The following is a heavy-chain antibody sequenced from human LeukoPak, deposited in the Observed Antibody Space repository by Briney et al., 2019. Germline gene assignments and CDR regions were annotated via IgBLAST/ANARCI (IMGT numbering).Heavy chain of an antibody. CDR1: GGSISSSNW. D-gene: IGHD6-13*01. V-gene: IGHV4-4*02. Sequence: SGTLSLTCAVSGGSISSSNWWSRVRQPPAKELQWIGEFYHSGSTNYNPSLKSRVTISVDKSKNQFSLQLSSVCAADTAVYYCARRDSSSWYDAFDIWAQGTMVTVSS. CDR2: FYHSGST. CDR3: ARRDSSSWYDAFDI. J-gene: IGHJ3*02.